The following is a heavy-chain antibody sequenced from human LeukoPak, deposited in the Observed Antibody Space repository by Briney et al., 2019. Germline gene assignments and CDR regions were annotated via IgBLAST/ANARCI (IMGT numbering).Heavy chain of an antibody. V-gene: IGHV1-18*01. CDR2: ISAYNGNT. CDR1: GYTFTSYG. J-gene: IGHJ2*01. D-gene: IGHD6-13*01. Sequence: ASVKFSCKASGYTFTSYGITWVRQAPGQGLEWMGWISAYNGNTNYAQKFQGRVTMTTDTSTSTAYMELRSLRSDDTAVYYCARWGYSSSWSPYWYFDLWGRGTLVTVSS. CDR3: ARWGYSSSWSPYWYFDL.